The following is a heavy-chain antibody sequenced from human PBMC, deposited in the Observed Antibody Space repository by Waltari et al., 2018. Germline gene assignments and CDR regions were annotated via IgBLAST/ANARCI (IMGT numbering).Heavy chain of an antibody. D-gene: IGHD6-6*01. V-gene: IGHV4-61*02. CDR3: ARARIIAARPSYYMDV. Sequence: QVQLQESGPGLVKPSQTLSLTCTVSGGSISSGSYYWSWIRQPAGKGLEWIGRIYTSGSTNYTPSLKSRVTISVDTSKNQFSLKLSSVAAADTAVYYCARARIIAARPSYYMDVWGKGTTVTVSS. CDR2: IYTSGST. CDR1: GGSISSGSYY. J-gene: IGHJ6*03.